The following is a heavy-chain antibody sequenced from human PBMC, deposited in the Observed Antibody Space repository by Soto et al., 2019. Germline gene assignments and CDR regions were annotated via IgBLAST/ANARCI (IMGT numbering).Heavy chain of an antibody. CDR3: VKENIVGVPAPIDGYWYNGMDV. J-gene: IGHJ6*02. CDR2: IGGSGGDT. CDR1: GFTFTTHG. V-gene: IGHV3-23*01. Sequence: EVQLLESGGGLVQPGGSLRLSCTASGFTFTTHGMTWVRQAPGKGLEWVSCIGGSGGDTYYADSVRGRFIISRDNSKNMVYLQMNSLRVEDTALYYCVKENIVGVPAPIDGYWYNGMDVWGQGTTVTVSS. D-gene: IGHD2-2*01.